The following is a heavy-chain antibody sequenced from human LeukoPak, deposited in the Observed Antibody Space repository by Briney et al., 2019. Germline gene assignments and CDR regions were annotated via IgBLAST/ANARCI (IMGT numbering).Heavy chain of an antibody. D-gene: IGHD6-13*01. CDR1: GGTFSSYA. J-gene: IGHJ5*02. CDR3: ASDPRAAAGMGDWFDP. Sequence: ASVKVSCKASGGTFSSYAISWVRQATGQGLEWMGWMNPNSGNTGYAQKFQGRVTMTRNTSISTAYMELSSLRSEDTAVYYCASDPRAAAGMGDWFDPWGQGTLVTVSS. V-gene: IGHV1-8*02. CDR2: MNPNSGNT.